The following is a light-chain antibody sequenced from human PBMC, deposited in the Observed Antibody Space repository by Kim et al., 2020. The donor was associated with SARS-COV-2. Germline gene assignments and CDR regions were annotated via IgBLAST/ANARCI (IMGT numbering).Light chain of an antibody. Sequence: SASVGDSVPITCRASQCFSKDLAWYQQNPGNAPKLLICAASALQSGVPTRFSGSGSGTDFSLTISSLQPEDVATYYCQKYNGAPWTFGQGTKLEI. CDR3: QKYNGAPWT. V-gene: IGKV1-27*01. CDR2: AAS. J-gene: IGKJ1*01. CDR1: QCFSKD.